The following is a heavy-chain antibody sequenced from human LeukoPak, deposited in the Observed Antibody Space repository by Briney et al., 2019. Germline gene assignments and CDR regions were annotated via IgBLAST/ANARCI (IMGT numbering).Heavy chain of an antibody. CDR3: ARDSRPYYDFWSGYYPTFDY. D-gene: IGHD3-3*01. J-gene: IGHJ4*02. CDR2: ISAYDGNT. Sequence: ASVKVSCKASGYTFTSYGIRWVRQAPGQGLEWMGWISAYDGNTNYAQKLQGRVTMTTDTSTSTAYMELRSLRSDDTAVYYCARDSRPYYDFWSGYYPTFDYWGQGTLVTVSS. V-gene: IGHV1-18*01. CDR1: GYTFTSYG.